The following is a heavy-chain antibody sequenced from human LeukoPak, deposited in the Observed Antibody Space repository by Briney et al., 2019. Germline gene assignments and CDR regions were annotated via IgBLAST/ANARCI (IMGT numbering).Heavy chain of an antibody. CDR2: ISSRSSYI. D-gene: IGHD1-26*01. CDR1: GFSFSTYT. V-gene: IGHV3-21*01. Sequence: GGSLRLSCVVSGFSFSTYTMNWVRQAPGKGLEWVSSISSRSSYIYQADSVKGRFTISRDNAYNSLYLQMNRLRAEDTAVYYCARDGDGSPYYFDQWGQGTLVTVSS. J-gene: IGHJ4*02. CDR3: ARDGDGSPYYFDQ.